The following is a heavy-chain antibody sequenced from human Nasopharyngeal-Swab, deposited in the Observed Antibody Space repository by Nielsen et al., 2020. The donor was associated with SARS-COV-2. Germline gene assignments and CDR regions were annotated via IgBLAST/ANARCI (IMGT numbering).Heavy chain of an antibody. D-gene: IGHD3-10*01. V-gene: IGHV3-43D*04. CDR1: GSIFDDYA. Sequence: GGSLRLSCAASGSIFDDYAMHWVRQAPGKGLEWVSLISWDGGSTYYVDSVKGRFTISRDNSRNSLYLQMNSLRAEDTALYYCAKGLAGGSGAFDIWGQGTMVTVSS. J-gene: IGHJ3*02. CDR2: ISWDGGST. CDR3: AKGLAGGSGAFDI.